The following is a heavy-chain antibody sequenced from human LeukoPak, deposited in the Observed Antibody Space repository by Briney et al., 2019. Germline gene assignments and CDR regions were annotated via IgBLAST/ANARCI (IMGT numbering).Heavy chain of an antibody. V-gene: IGHV3-30*04. CDR1: GFTFNSYA. J-gene: IGHJ5*02. D-gene: IGHD3-9*01. CDR3: ARFGRYFDWSNL. CDR2: ISYDGSNK. Sequence: GGSLRLSCAASGFTFNSYAMHWVRQAPGKGLERVAVISYDGSNKYYADSVKGRFTISRDNSKNTLYLQMNSLRAEDTAVYYCARFGRYFDWSNLWGQGTLVTVSS.